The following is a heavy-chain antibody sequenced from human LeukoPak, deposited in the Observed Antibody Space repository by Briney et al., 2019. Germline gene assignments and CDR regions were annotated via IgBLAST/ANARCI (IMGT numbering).Heavy chain of an antibody. Sequence: SETLSLTCTVSGGSISSYYWSWIRQPPGKGLEWIGYIYYSGSTNYNPSLKSRVTISVDTSKNQFSLKLSSVTAADTAVYYCARSLAAAGDDAFDIWGQGTMVTVSS. D-gene: IGHD6-13*01. CDR1: GGSISSYY. J-gene: IGHJ3*02. CDR2: IYYSGST. V-gene: IGHV4-59*01. CDR3: ARSLAAAGDDAFDI.